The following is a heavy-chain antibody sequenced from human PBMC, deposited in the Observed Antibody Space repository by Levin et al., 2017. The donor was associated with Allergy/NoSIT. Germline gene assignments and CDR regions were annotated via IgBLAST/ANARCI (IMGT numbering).Heavy chain of an antibody. V-gene: IGHV4-34*01. D-gene: IGHD3-10*02. J-gene: IGHJ5*02. Sequence: PSETLSLTCAVYGGSFSGYYWSWIRQPPGKGLEWIGEINHSGSTNYNPSLKSRVTISVDTSKNQFSLKLSSVTAADTAVYYCARALSLLYYYGRGWFDPWGQGTLVTVSS. CDR2: INHSGST. CDR1: GGSFSGYY. CDR3: ARALSLLYYYGRGWFDP.